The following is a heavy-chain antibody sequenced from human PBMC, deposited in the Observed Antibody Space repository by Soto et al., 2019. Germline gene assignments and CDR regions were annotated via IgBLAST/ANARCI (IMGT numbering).Heavy chain of an antibody. Sequence: QVQLVQSGAEVKKPGASVKVSCKTSGYTFTSNAMHWVRQAPGQRLEWIGWINAGNGDTKYSQKFQGRVTITRDTSAGTAYMEVSSLRSEDTAVYYCARDSGGLLVYWGQGTLVTVSS. V-gene: IGHV1-3*01. CDR2: INAGNGDT. D-gene: IGHD6-19*01. J-gene: IGHJ4*02. CDR3: ARDSGGLLVY. CDR1: GYTFTSNA.